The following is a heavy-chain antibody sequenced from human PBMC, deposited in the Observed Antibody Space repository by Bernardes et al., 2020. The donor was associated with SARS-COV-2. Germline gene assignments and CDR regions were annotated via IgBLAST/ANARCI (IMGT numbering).Heavy chain of an antibody. J-gene: IGHJ5*02. CDR3: ARNLGGNAGYFFS. V-gene: IGHV3-66*01. CDR1: DFTFSDYA. D-gene: IGHD3-22*01. CDR2: IYSGGST. Sequence: GGSLRLSCVASDFTFSDYAMNWVRQAPGKGLEWVSVIYSGGSTYYADSVKGRFTISRDNSKNTLYLQMNSLRAEDTAVYYCARNLGGNAGYFFSWGQGTLVTVSS.